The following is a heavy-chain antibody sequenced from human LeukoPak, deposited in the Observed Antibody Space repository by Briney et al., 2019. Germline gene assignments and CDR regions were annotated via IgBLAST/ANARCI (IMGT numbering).Heavy chain of an antibody. J-gene: IGHJ4*02. D-gene: IGHD5-18*01. Sequence: GGSLRLSCAASGFTFSNYALSWVRQAPGKGLEWVSDISGSGGSTYYADSVKGRFTISRDNSKNTMYLQMNSLRAEDTALYYCAKRIRSAMAMGYWGQGTLVTVSS. CDR2: ISGSGGST. V-gene: IGHV3-23*01. CDR1: GFTFSNYA. CDR3: AKRIRSAMAMGY.